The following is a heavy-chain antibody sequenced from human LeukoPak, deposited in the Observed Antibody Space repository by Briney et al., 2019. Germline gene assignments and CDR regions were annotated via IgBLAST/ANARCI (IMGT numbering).Heavy chain of an antibody. Sequence: GGSLRLSCAASGFTVSHNYMSWVRQAPGKGLEWVSVIYSGGSTYHADSVRGRFTISRDNSKDTLFLQMNSLRAEDTAVYYCARYRPYDSLFDPWGQGTLVAVSS. J-gene: IGHJ5*02. CDR3: ARYRPYDSLFDP. CDR2: IYSGGST. V-gene: IGHV3-66*01. CDR1: GFTVSHNY. D-gene: IGHD3-3*01.